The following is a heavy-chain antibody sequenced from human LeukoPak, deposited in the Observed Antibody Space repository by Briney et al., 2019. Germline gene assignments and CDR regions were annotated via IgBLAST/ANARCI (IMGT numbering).Heavy chain of an antibody. D-gene: IGHD5-24*01. CDR1: GFTFSSYW. V-gene: IGHV3-74*01. J-gene: IGHJ5*02. Sequence: GGSLRLSCAASGFTFSSYWMHWVRQAPGKGLVWVSRINSDGTSTSYADSVKGRFTLSRDNAKNTLYLQMNSLRGEDTAVYYCARAREMATNHNADTWGQGTLVTVSS. CDR3: ARAREMATNHNADT. CDR2: INSDGTST.